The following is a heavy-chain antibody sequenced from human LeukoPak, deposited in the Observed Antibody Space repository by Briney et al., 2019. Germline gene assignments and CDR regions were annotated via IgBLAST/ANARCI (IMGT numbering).Heavy chain of an antibody. CDR1: GYSFTSYW. CDR3: AVRGDYCGGDCYDFDY. V-gene: IGHV5-51*01. D-gene: IGHD2-21*02. Sequence: GESLQVSCKGSGYSFTSYWIGWVRQLPGKGLEWMGIIYPGDSNTKYSPPFQGQVTISADKSISTAYLQWSSLKASDTAMYYCAVRGDYCGGDCYDFDYWGQGTLVTVSS. J-gene: IGHJ4*02. CDR2: IYPGDSNT.